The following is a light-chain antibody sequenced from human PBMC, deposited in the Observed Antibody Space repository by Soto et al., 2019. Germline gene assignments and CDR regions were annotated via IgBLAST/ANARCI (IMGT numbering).Light chain of an antibody. Sequence: QSALTQPASVSGSPGQSITISCSGTSSDVGGYEYVSWYQQYPGKAPKLMIYEVNNRPSGVSNRFSGSKSANTAPLTISGLQAEDEADYYCSSYTTSSTWVFGGGTKLTVL. V-gene: IGLV2-14*01. CDR2: EVN. J-gene: IGLJ3*02. CDR3: SSYTTSSTWV. CDR1: SSDVGGYEY.